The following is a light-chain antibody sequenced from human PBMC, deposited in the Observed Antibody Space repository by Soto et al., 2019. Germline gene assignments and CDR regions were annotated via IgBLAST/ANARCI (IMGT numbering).Light chain of an antibody. CDR1: SGHSSYA. V-gene: IGLV4-69*01. CDR3: QTWGTGLNWV. J-gene: IGLJ3*02. Sequence: QPVLTQSPSASASLGASVTLTCTLSSGHSSYAIAWHQQQPEKGPRYLMKLNSDGSHSKGDGIPDRFSGSSSGAERYLTISSLQSEDEADYYCQTWGTGLNWVFGGGTKLTVL. CDR2: LNSDGSH.